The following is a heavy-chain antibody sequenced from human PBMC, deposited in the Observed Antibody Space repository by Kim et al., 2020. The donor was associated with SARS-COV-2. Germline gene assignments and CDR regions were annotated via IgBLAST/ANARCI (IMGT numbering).Heavy chain of an antibody. CDR3: TRVPVTTLAYWDAFD. Sequence: GGSLRLSCGASGFTFSNSAMHWVRQASGKGLEWVGRIRSKANGYATAYIESVKGRFTISRDDSRNTASLQMNSLKTEDTAVYYCTRVPVTTLAYWDAFD. D-gene: IGHD1-1*01. V-gene: IGHV3-73*01. CDR2: IRSKANGYAT. J-gene: IGHJ3*02. CDR1: GFTFSNSA.